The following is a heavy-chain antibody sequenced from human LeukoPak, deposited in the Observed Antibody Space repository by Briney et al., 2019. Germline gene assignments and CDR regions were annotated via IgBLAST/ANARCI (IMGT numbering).Heavy chain of an antibody. Sequence: ASVTVSCKASGGTFSSYAISGVRQAPGQGLEWMGGIIPIFGTANYAQKFQGRVTITADKSTSTAYMELSSLRSEDTAVYYCARVAGTSVDTAMVTAYYYYYYMDVWGKGTTVTVSS. CDR3: ARVAGTSVDTAMVTAYYYYYYMDV. CDR1: GGTFSSYA. CDR2: IIPIFGTA. D-gene: IGHD5-18*01. J-gene: IGHJ6*03. V-gene: IGHV1-69*06.